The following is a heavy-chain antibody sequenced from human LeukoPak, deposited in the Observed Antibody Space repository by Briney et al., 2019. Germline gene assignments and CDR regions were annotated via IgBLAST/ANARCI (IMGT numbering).Heavy chain of an antibody. V-gene: IGHV1-2*02. J-gene: IGHJ4*02. CDR2: INPNSGGT. Sequence: GASVKVSCKASGYTFTGYYMHWVRQAPGQGLEWMGWINPNSGGTNYAQKFQGRVTMTRDTSISTAYMELSRLRSDDTAVYYCASHPYYYGSGSYHDYWGQGTLVTVSS. CDR3: ASHPYYYGSGSYHDY. D-gene: IGHD3-10*01. CDR1: GYTFTGYY.